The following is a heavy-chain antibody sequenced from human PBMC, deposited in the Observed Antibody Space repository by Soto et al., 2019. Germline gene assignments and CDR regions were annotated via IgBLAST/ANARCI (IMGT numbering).Heavy chain of an antibody. J-gene: IGHJ4*02. CDR1: GDSVSSNSAA. V-gene: IGHV6-1*01. CDR2: TYYRSRWYS. Sequence: SQTLSLSCAISGDSVSSNSAAWNWIRQSPSRGLEWLGRTYYRSRWYSDYAGSVKSRITINADTSKNQFSLHLNSVTPQDTAVYYCARGPSPLAYWGRGTVVTVSS. D-gene: IGHD6-6*01. CDR3: ARGPSPLAY.